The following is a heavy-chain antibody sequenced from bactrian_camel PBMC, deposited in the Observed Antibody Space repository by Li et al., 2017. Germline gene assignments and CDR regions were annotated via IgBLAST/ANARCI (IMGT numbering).Heavy chain of an antibody. CDR2: IRYDGSST. CDR3: TASDSPILCAYNY. CDR1: NLGACFYD. J-gene: IGHJ4*01. Sequence: VQLVESGGGSVQTGESLRLSCVTSNLGACFYDMRWYRQPPGPGKRREKVAHIRYDGSSTYVADAVKGRFTISQDNARNALYLQMNSLKPEDTAMYICTASDSPILCAYNYWGQGTQVTVS. V-gene: IGHV3S33*01.